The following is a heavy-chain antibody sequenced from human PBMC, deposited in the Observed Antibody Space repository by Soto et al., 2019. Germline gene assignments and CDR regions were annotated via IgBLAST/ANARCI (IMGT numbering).Heavy chain of an antibody. Sequence: GGSLRLSCAASGFTFSNAWMNWVRQAPGKGLEWVGRIKSKTDGGTTDYAAPVKGRFTISRDDSKNTLYLQMNSLKTEDTAVYYCTTDSSGYLAEDAFDIWGQGTMVTVSS. V-gene: IGHV3-15*07. D-gene: IGHD3-22*01. CDR1: GFTFSNAW. CDR2: IKSKTDGGTT. CDR3: TTDSSGYLAEDAFDI. J-gene: IGHJ3*02.